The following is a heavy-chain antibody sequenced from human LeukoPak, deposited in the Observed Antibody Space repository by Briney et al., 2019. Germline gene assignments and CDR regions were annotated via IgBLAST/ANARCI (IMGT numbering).Heavy chain of an antibody. Sequence: SVKVSCKASGYTFTSYGISWVRQAPGQGLEWMGGIIPIFGSAIYAQKFQGRVTITADTSTSTAYMELTSLRSEDTAMYYCARDIGRPEGGYYYMDVWGKGTTVIVSS. D-gene: IGHD1-26*01. CDR1: GYTFTSYG. V-gene: IGHV1-69*06. J-gene: IGHJ6*03. CDR3: ARDIGRPEGGYYYMDV. CDR2: IIPIFGSA.